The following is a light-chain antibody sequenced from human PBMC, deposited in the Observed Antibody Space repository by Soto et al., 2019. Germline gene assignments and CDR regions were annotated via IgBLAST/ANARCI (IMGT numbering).Light chain of an antibody. J-gene: IGLJ1*01. CDR3: SSYAGSNNYV. V-gene: IGLV2-8*01. CDR1: SSEVGGYNY. Sequence: QSVLTQPPSASGSPGQSVTISCTGTSSEVGGYNYVSWYQQHPGKAPKLMIYEVSKRPSGVPDRFSGSKSGNTASLTVSGLQAEDGADYYCSSYAGSNNYVFGTGTKVTVL. CDR2: EVS.